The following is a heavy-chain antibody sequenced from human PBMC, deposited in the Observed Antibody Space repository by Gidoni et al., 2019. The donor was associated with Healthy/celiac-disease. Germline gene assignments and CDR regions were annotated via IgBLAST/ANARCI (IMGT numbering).Heavy chain of an antibody. J-gene: IGHJ4*02. Sequence: QVQLVESGGGVVQPGRSLRLSCAASGFTFSSYSRHWVRQAPGKGLEWVAVISYDGSNKYYADSVKGRFTISRDNSKNTLYLQMNSLRAEDTAVYYCARDLLSYYYDSSGYGGGYWGQGTLVTVSS. D-gene: IGHD3-22*01. CDR2: ISYDGSNK. CDR1: GFTFSSYS. V-gene: IGHV3-30-3*01. CDR3: ARDLLSYYYDSSGYGGGY.